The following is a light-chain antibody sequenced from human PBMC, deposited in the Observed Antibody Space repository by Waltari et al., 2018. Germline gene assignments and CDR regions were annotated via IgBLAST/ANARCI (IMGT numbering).Light chain of an antibody. CDR2: DAY. CDR1: QSVSRY. Sequence: EIVLTQSPATLSLSPGERATLSCRASQSVSRYLAWYQQKPGQAPRLLIYDAYNRATGIPARFSGSGSGTDFTLTISSLEPEDFAVYYCQQRSNWPPSLTFGGGTKVEIK. V-gene: IGKV3-11*01. CDR3: QQRSNWPPSLT. J-gene: IGKJ4*01.